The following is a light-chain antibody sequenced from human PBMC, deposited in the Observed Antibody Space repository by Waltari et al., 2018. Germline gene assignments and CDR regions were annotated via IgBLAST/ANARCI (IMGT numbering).Light chain of an antibody. CDR3: CSYAGRSTLV. CDR1: SSDVGASTL. CDR2: EVY. V-gene: IGLV2-23*02. J-gene: IGLJ3*02. Sequence: QSALTQPASVSGSAGQSITISCTGTSSDVGASTLISWYQQYPGKAPTLMSYEVYKRRSGVSDRFSGSKSDNTASLTISGLQAEDEADYYCCSYAGRSTLVCGGGTKLTVL.